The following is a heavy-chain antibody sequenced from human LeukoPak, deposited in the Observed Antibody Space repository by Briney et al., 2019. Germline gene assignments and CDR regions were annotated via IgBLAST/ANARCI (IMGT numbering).Heavy chain of an antibody. CDR3: SEGYFEPFAH. Sequence: PSETLSLTCVVSGASVSTSHWNWIRQLPGKGLEWIGCLSYTGKTDYNPSLTSRVTISLGTSKNQVSLKLRSVTAADTAVYYCSEGYFEPFAHWGQGILLTVSS. V-gene: IGHV4-59*02. D-gene: IGHD2/OR15-2a*01. J-gene: IGHJ4*02. CDR1: GASVSTSH. CDR2: LSYTGKT.